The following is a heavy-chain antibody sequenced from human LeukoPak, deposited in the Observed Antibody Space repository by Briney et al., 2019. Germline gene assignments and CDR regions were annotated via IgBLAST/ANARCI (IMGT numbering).Heavy chain of an antibody. CDR2: IYDSGST. CDR3: ARRGSGGRSFDY. V-gene: IGHV4-59*08. CDR1: GGSISTYY. Sequence: SETLSLTCTVSGGSISTYYWSWIRQPPGKGLEWIGYIYDSGSTNYNPSLKSRVTISVDTSKNHFSLNLSSVPAADTAVYYCARRGSGGRSFDYWGQGTLVTVSS. J-gene: IGHJ4*02. D-gene: IGHD3-10*01.